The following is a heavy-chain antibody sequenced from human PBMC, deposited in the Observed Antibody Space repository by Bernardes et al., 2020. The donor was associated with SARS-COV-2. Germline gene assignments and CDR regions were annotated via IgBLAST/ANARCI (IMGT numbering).Heavy chain of an antibody. J-gene: IGHJ6*02. D-gene: IGHD3-3*01. CDR2: ISSSSSTI. V-gene: IGHV3-48*02. CDR3: ASGRDYDFWSGYYMHYYYGMDV. Sequence: GSLRLSCAASGFTFSSYSMNWVRQAPGKGLEWVSYISSSSSTIYYADSVKGRFTISRDNAKNSLYLQMNSLRDEDTAVYYCASGRDYDFWSGYYMHYYYGMDVWGQGTTVTVSS. CDR1: GFTFSSYS.